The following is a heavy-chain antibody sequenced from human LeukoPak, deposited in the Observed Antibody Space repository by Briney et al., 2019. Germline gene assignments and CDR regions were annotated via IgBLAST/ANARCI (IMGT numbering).Heavy chain of an antibody. CDR1: GFTFDDYD. CDR3: AKDFDILTGYYPRIGFDY. D-gene: IGHD3-9*01. V-gene: IGHV3-23*01. Sequence: GGSLRLSCAASGFTFDDYDMNWVRQAPGKGLEWVSAISGSGGSTYYADSVKGRFTISRDNSKNTLYLQMNSLRAEDTAVYYCAKDFDILTGYYPRIGFDYWGQGTLVTVSS. J-gene: IGHJ4*02. CDR2: ISGSGGST.